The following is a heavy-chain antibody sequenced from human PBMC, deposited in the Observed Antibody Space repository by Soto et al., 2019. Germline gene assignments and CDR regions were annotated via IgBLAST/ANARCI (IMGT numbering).Heavy chain of an antibody. CDR3: AKDTDFWSGYYPGGMDV. D-gene: IGHD3-3*01. CDR2: ISGSGGST. V-gene: IGHV3-23*01. J-gene: IGHJ6*02. Sequence: GSLRLSCAASGFTFSSYAMSWVRQAPGKGLEWVSAISGSGGSTYYADSVKGRFTISRDNSKNTLYLQMNSLRAEDTAVYYCAKDTDFWSGYYPGGMDVWGQGTTVTVSS. CDR1: GFTFSSYA.